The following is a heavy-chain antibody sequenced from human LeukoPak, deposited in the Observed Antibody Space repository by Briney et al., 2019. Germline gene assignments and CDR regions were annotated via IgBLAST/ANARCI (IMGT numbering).Heavy chain of an antibody. Sequence: SETLSLTCAVSGGSISSSNWWSWVRQPPGKGLEWIGYIYYSGSTNYNPSLKSRVTISVDTSKNQFSLKLSSVTAADTAVYYCARETGRQWLARRWFDPWGQGTLVTVSS. J-gene: IGHJ5*02. CDR2: IYYSGST. V-gene: IGHV4-4*02. D-gene: IGHD6-19*01. CDR1: GGSISSSNW. CDR3: ARETGRQWLARRWFDP.